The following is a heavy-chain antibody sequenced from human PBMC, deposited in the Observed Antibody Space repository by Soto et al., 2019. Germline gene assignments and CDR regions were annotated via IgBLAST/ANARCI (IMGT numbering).Heavy chain of an antibody. CDR3: ATLTGLGMDYCDY. CDR1: GLTFTSHA. V-gene: IGHV3-23*01. D-gene: IGHD4-17*01. J-gene: IGHJ4*02. Sequence: EVQLLESGGGLVQPGGSLRLSCAASGLTFTSHAMSWVRPAPGEGLEGVSAISISGGSTNYADSVKGRFTISRDNSKNTLDLQLNGLRADDTAVYYCATLTGLGMDYCDYWGRGTLVTVSS. CDR2: ISISGGST.